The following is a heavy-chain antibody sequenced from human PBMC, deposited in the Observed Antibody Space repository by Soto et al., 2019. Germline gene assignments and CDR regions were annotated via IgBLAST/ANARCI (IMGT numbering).Heavy chain of an antibody. Sequence: LSLTCAVSGGSISSGGYSWSWIRQPPGKGLEWIGYIYHSGSTYYNPSLKSRVTISVDRSKNQFSLKLSSVTAADTAVYYWARVSSSSGGNWCDPRGQGTLVTVSS. J-gene: IGHJ5*02. D-gene: IGHD6-6*01. V-gene: IGHV4-30-2*01. CDR1: GGSISSGGYS. CDR3: ARVSSSSGGNWCDP. CDR2: IYHSGST.